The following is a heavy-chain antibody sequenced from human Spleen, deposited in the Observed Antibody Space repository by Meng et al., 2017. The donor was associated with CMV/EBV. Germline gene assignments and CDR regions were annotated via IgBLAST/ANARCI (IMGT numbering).Heavy chain of an antibody. D-gene: IGHD2-2*01. V-gene: IGHV3-11*04. CDR2: ISSSGSTI. Sequence: GSLKISCAASGFTFSDYYMSWIRQAPGKGLEWVSYISSSGSTIYYADSVKGRFTISRDNAKNSLYLQMNSLRAEDTAVYYCARGLEDSSTYNNWYFDLWGRGTLVTVSS. CDR1: GFTFSDYY. CDR3: ARGLEDSSTYNNWYFDL. J-gene: IGHJ2*01.